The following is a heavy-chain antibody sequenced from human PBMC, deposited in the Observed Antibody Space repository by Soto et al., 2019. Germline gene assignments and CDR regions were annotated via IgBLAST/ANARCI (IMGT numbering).Heavy chain of an antibody. V-gene: IGHV1-8*02. CDR3: AMGATLRH. Sequence: SVKVSCKASGYTLTSYYMHWVRQATGQGLEWMGWMNPNSGNTGYAQKFQGRVTMTRNTSISTAYMELSSLRSEYTAVYYCAMGATLRHRGQGTLVTVSS. J-gene: IGHJ4*02. D-gene: IGHD1-26*01. CDR2: MNPNSGNT. CDR1: GYTLTSYY.